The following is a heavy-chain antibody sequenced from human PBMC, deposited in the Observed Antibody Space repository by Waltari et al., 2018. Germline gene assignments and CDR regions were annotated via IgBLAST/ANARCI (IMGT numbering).Heavy chain of an antibody. V-gene: IGHV1-18*01. J-gene: IGHJ4*02. CDR2: ISAYNGNT. CDR1: GYTFTSYG. Sequence: QVQLVQSGAEVKTPGASVKVSCKASGYTFTSYGISWVRQAPGQGLEWMGWISAYNGNTNYAQKLQGRVTMTTDTSTSTAYMELRSLRSDDTAVYYCARDLDDSSGYYFKFNFDYWGQGTLVTVSS. CDR3: ARDLDDSSGYYFKFNFDY. D-gene: IGHD3-22*01.